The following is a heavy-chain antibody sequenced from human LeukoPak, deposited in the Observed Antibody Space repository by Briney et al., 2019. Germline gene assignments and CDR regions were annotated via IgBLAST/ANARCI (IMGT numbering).Heavy chain of an antibody. J-gene: IGHJ6*03. CDR3: ARLGSVGYYNYQYMDI. D-gene: IGHD3-10*01. CDR1: GGSFSGYY. Sequence: SSETLSLTCAVYGGSFSGYYWRWIRQPPGKGLEGIGEINDIGNTNYHPSLRRRGTISVDTSKNQFSLSLTSATAADTAVYFCARLGSVGYYNYQYMDIWGNGTTVTVSS. V-gene: IGHV4-34*01. CDR2: INDIGNT.